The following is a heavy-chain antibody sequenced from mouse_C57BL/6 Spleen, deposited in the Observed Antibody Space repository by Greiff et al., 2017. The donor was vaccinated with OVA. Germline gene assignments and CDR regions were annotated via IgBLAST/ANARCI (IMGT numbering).Heavy chain of an antibody. D-gene: IGHD3-2*02. V-gene: IGHV1-52*01. CDR2: IDPSDSET. CDR1: GYTFTSYW. Sequence: VQLQQSGAELVRPGSSVKLSCKASGYTFTSYWMHWVKQRPIQGLEWIGNIDPSDSETHYNQKFKDKATLTVDKSSSTAYMQLSSLTSEDSAVYYCARRDSSGYSLNYWGQGTTLSVSS. CDR3: ARRDSSGYSLNY. J-gene: IGHJ2*01.